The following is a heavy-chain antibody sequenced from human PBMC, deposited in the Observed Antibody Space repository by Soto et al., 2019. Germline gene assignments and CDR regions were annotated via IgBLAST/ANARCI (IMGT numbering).Heavy chain of an antibody. CDR2: IYYSGST. J-gene: IGHJ4*02. CDR1: GGSVSSGSYY. D-gene: IGHD2-15*01. V-gene: IGHV4-61*01. CDR3: ARLYCSGGSCYTAYQLPTYYFDY. Sequence: PSETLSLTCTVSGGSVSSGSYYWSWIRQPPGKGLEWIGYIYYSGSTNYNPSLKSRVTISVDTSKNQFSLKLSSVTAADTAVYYCARLYCSGGSCYTAYQLPTYYFDYWGQGTLVTVAS.